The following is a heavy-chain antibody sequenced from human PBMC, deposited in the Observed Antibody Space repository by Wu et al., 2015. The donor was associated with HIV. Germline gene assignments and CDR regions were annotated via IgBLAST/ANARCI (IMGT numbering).Heavy chain of an antibody. CDR3: ASARVVGEYFQH. J-gene: IGHJ1*01. V-gene: IGHV1-2*02. CDR1: GYTFTGYY. D-gene: IGHD4-23*01. CDR2: INPYTGYT. Sequence: QVQLVQSGAEVRKPGASVKVSCKTSGYTFTGYYLHWVRQAPGQRLEWMGWINPYTGYTKSAQKFQDRVTITADESTSTAYMELSSLRSEDTAVYYCASARVVGEYFQHWGQGTLVTVSS.